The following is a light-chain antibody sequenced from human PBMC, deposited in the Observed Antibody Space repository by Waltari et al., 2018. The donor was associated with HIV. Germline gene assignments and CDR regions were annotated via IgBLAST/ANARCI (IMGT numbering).Light chain of an antibody. J-gene: IGKJ1*01. Sequence: EIVMTQSPASLSMSLGERATLSCRASQSVGNKLAWYHQKPGQAPRLLIYAASTRATGIPARVSGSGSGTEFTLTISSLQPEDFALYYCQHYDNWPPRFGQGTKVDIK. CDR1: QSVGNK. CDR2: AAS. V-gene: IGKV3-15*01. CDR3: QHYDNWPPR.